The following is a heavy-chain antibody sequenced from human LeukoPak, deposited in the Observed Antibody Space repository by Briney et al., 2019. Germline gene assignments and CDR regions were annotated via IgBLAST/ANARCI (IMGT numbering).Heavy chain of an antibody. CDR1: GYTFTSYA. Sequence: EASVEVSCKASGYTFTSYAIHWVRQAPGQRLEWMGWINGVNGNAKYSQEFQGRVTITRDTSANTAYMELRSLKSDDTAVYYCARLGASGGHYHGYWGQGTLVTVSS. V-gene: IGHV1-3*01. J-gene: IGHJ4*02. CDR2: INGVNGNA. D-gene: IGHD4/OR15-4a*01. CDR3: ARLGASGGHYHGY.